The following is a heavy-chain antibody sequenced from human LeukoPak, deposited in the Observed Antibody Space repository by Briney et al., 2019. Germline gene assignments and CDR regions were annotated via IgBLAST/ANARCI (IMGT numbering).Heavy chain of an antibody. V-gene: IGHV3-30-3*01. CDR2: CTVNEGII. Sequence: GGSLRLSCAASGFTFTDFSLHWVRQAPGKGLEGVAVCTVNEGIIIYADSVKGRFTISRDNSKNTLYLQMNSLGTDDMGIYYCARDPIAGAPDYLDFWGQGTLVTVSS. D-gene: IGHD1-14*01. CDR1: GFTFTDFS. CDR3: ARDPIAGAPDYLDF. J-gene: IGHJ4*02.